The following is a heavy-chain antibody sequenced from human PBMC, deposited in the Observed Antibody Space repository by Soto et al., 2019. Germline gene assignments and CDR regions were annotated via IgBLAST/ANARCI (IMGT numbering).Heavy chain of an antibody. CDR1: GFSFTSYF. CDR3: ARGVHY. V-gene: IGHV5-51*01. J-gene: IGHJ4*02. Sequence: GESLKISCRGSGFSFTSYFIAWVRQVPGKGLEWTGIIYPTDSDTTYSPSFQGQVTISVDKSINTAYLQWNSLKDSATDMYYRARGVHYWGQGTLVPVSS. CDR2: IYPTDSDT. D-gene: IGHD2-8*01.